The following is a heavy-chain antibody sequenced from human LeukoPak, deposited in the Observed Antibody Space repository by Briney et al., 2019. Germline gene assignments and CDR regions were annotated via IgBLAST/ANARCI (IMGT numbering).Heavy chain of an antibody. D-gene: IGHD3-10*01. V-gene: IGHV3-23*01. J-gene: IGHJ4*02. CDR3: ANTPSGGQGDY. Sequence: GGSLRLSCAASGLTFSSYAMSWVRQAPGKGLEWVSAISGSGGSTYYADSVKGRFTISRDNSKNTLYLQMNSLRAEDTAVYYCANTPSGGQGDYWGQGTLVTVSS. CDR1: GLTFSSYA. CDR2: ISGSGGST.